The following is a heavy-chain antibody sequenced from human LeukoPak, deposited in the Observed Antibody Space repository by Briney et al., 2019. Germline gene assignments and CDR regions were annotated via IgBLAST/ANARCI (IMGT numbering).Heavy chain of an antibody. CDR1: GFTFSDYY. D-gene: IGHD1-26*01. V-gene: IGHV3-11*06. J-gene: IGHJ4*02. CDR3: ARGEWELPNYFDY. CDR2: ISSSSSYI. Sequence: KTGGSLRLSCAASGFTFSDYYMSWIRQAPGKGLEWVSSISSSSSYIYYADSVKGRFTISRDNAKNSLYLQMNSLRAENTAVYYCARGEWELPNYFDYWGQGTLVTVSS.